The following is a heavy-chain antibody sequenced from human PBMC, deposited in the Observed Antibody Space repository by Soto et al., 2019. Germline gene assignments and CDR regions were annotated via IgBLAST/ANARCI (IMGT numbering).Heavy chain of an antibody. CDR3: ARDLVVSPYYYYGMDV. V-gene: IGHV4-59*01. CDR1: GGCISSYY. J-gene: IGHJ6*02. Sequence: PSETLSLTCTVSGGCISSYYWSWIRQPPGKGLEWIGYIYYSGSTNYNPSLKSRVTISVDTSKNQFSLKLSSVTAADTAVYYCARDLVVSPYYYYGMDVWGQGTTVTVSS. CDR2: IYYSGST. D-gene: IGHD3-22*01.